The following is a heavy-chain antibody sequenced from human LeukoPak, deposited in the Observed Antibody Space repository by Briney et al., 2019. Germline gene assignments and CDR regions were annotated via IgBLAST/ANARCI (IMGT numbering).Heavy chain of an antibody. CDR2: INHSGST. V-gene: IGHV4-34*01. Sequence: SETLSLTCAVYGGSFSGYYWSWIRQPPGKGLEWIGEINHSGSTNYNPSLKSRVTISVDTSKNQFSLKLSSVTAADTAVYYCARGGDYDFWSGYFWCYWGQGTLVTVSS. CDR3: ARGGDYDFWSGYFWCY. D-gene: IGHD3-3*01. CDR1: GGSFSGYY. J-gene: IGHJ4*02.